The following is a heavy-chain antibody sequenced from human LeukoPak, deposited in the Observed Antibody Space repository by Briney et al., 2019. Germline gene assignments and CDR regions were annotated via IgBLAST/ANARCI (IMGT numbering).Heavy chain of an antibody. Sequence: GASVKVSCKASGYTFTDYYLHWVPQAPGQGLEWMGWITTHSSGTNYAQKFQGRVTMTRDTSISTAYMELSRLTSDDTAVYYCARRGDDYNFHYWGQGTLVTVSS. D-gene: IGHD5-24*01. CDR1: GYTFTDYY. CDR2: ITTHSSGT. CDR3: ARRGDDYNFHY. V-gene: IGHV1-2*02. J-gene: IGHJ4*02.